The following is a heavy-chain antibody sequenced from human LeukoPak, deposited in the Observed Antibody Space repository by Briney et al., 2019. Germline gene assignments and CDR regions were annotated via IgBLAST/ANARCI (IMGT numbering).Heavy chain of an antibody. CDR1: GYTFTDYY. Sequence: GASVKVSCKASGYTFTDYYMHWVRQAPGQGLEWVGRINPNSGGTNYAQKFQGRVTMTRDTSISTAYMELSRLRSDDTAVYYCARDPTGGVGYYYYYMDVWGKGTTVTVSS. D-gene: IGHD2-8*01. CDR2: INPNSGGT. CDR3: ARDPTGGVGYYYYYMDV. J-gene: IGHJ6*03. V-gene: IGHV1-2*06.